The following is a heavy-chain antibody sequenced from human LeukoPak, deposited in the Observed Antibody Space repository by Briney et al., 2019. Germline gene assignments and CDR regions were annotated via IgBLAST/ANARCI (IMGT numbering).Heavy chain of an antibody. CDR2: ISYDGSNK. CDR1: GFTFSSYA. V-gene: IGHV3-30-3*01. CDR3: ARAASTYSSRLDY. D-gene: IGHD6-13*01. J-gene: IGHJ4*02. Sequence: GRSLRLSCAASGFTFSSYAMHWVRQAPGKRLEWVAVISYDGSNKYYADSVKGRFTISRDNSKNTLYLQMNSLRAEDTAVYYCARAASTYSSRLDYWGQGTLVTVSS.